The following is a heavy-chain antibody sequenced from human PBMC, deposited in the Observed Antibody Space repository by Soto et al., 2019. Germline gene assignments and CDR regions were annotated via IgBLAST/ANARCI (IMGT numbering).Heavy chain of an antibody. CDR3: ARVAYYYGSGSYYSLRDYYGMDV. CDR2: INHSGST. D-gene: IGHD3-10*01. CDR1: GGSFSGYY. V-gene: IGHV4-34*01. Sequence: SETLSLTCAVYGGSFSGYYWSWIRQPPGKGLEWIGEINHSGSTNYNPSLKSRVTISVDTSKDQFSLKLSSVTAADTAVYYCARVAYYYGSGSYYSLRDYYGMDVWGQGTTVTVSS. J-gene: IGHJ6*02.